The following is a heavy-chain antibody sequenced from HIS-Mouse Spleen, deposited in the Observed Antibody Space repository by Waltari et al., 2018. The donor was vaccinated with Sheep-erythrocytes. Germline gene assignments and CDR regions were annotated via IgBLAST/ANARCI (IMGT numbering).Heavy chain of an antibody. Sequence: EVQLVESGGGLIQPGGSLRLSCGASGFTVSSHYMRWVRQAPGKGLEWVSVIYSGGSTYYADSVKGRFTISRDNSKNTLYLQMNSLRAEDTAVYYCARGHPDYGDYDAFDIWGQGTMVTVSS. J-gene: IGHJ3*02. D-gene: IGHD4-17*01. CDR1: GFTVSSHY. CDR3: ARGHPDYGDYDAFDI. CDR2: IYSGGST. V-gene: IGHV3-53*01.